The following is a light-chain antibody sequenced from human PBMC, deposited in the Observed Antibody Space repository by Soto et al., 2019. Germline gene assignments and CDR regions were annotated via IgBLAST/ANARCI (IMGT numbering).Light chain of an antibody. CDR1: SSNIGRNN. V-gene: IGLV1-44*01. CDR2: DNT. Sequence: QSVLTQAPSASGTAGQRVIISCSGGSSNIGRNNVNWYQHLPGTAPKLVMYDNTERPSGVPDRFSGSKSGTSASLAISGLRSEDEADYYCAVWDNSLSGVVFGGGTQLTVL. J-gene: IGLJ3*02. CDR3: AVWDNSLSGVV.